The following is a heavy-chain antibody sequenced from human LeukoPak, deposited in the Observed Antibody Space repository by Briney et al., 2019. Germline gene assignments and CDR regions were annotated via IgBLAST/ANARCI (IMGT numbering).Heavy chain of an antibody. CDR3: AREPITSGGNDAFDI. D-gene: IGHD3-16*01. Sequence: SETLSLTCIVSGGSISSGACYWAWIRQPPGKGLEWIGSIYSTGSTYKNPSLKSRVTISIDTSKNQFSLKLNSVTAADTAVFYCAREPITSGGNDAFDIWGQGTMVTVSS. V-gene: IGHV4-39*02. CDR2: IYSTGST. J-gene: IGHJ3*02. CDR1: GGSISSGACY.